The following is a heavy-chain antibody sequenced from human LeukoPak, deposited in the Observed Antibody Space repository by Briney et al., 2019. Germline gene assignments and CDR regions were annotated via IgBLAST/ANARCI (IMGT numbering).Heavy chain of an antibody. Sequence: SETLSLTYTVSGGSISSYYWSWIRQPPGKGLEWIGYIYYSGSTNYNPSLKSRVIISVDTSKNQFSLKLSSVTAADTAVYYCASYSLGGFDYWGQGTLVTVSS. CDR2: IYYSGST. CDR1: GGSISSYY. V-gene: IGHV4-59*01. D-gene: IGHD3-16*01. J-gene: IGHJ4*02. CDR3: ASYSLGGFDY.